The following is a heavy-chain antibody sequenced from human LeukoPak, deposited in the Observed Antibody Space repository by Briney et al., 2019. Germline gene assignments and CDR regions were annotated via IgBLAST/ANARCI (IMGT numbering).Heavy chain of an antibody. CDR3: TRDGRAPDVVPFDH. CDR2: ISWQSRTR. CDR1: GFFFDDYG. V-gene: IGHV3-9*01. J-gene: IGHJ4*02. D-gene: IGHD2-21*01. Sequence: GGSLRLSCVASGFFFDDYGMHWVRQVPGKGLEWVSGISWQSRTRKYADSVRGRFTISRDNAKNSLSLQMHSLRDEDTAVYYCTRDGRAPDVVPFDHWGQGTLVTVSS.